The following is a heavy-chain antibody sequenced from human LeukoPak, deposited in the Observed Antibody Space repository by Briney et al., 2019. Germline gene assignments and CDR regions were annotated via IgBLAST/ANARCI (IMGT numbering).Heavy chain of an antibody. D-gene: IGHD4-11*01. CDR1: GFTVSAYA. Sequence: GGSLRLSCAASGFTVSAYAMAWVRQAPGKGLEWVSTIYDDNTYYADSVKGRFAISTDNSKNTLYLQMNSLRDEDTAVYYCAKDLYSNYGPADYWGQGNLVTVSS. J-gene: IGHJ4*02. V-gene: IGHV3-23*01. CDR2: IYDDNT. CDR3: AKDLYSNYGPADY.